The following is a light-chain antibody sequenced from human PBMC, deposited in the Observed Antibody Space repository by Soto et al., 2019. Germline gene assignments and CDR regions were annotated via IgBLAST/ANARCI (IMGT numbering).Light chain of an antibody. J-gene: IGKJ1*01. V-gene: IGKV1-5*01. CDR3: QQYYSFPWT. Sequence: QMTQSPSTLSASVGDRVTLTCRASHNIERWMAWYQQKPGKAPSLLIFDASSLESGVPSRFSGSGSGTDFTLTISCLQSEDFATYYCQQYYSFPWTFGQGTKVDI. CDR1: HNIERW. CDR2: DAS.